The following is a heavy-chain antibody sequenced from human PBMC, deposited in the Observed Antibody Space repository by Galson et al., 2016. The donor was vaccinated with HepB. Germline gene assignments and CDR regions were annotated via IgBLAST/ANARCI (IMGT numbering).Heavy chain of an antibody. CDR3: ERGGGSGNYFYYHYHMDV. Sequence: CAISGDSVSNNGVAWNWIRQSPSRGLEWLGRAYYRSNFYYDYATSVKSRITINADTSKNQLSVQLNSVTPDDTAVYYCERGGGSGNYFYYHYHMDVWGQGTTVTVSS. CDR2: AYYRSNFYY. D-gene: IGHD3-10*01. J-gene: IGHJ6*03. V-gene: IGHV6-1*01. CDR1: GDSVSNNGVA.